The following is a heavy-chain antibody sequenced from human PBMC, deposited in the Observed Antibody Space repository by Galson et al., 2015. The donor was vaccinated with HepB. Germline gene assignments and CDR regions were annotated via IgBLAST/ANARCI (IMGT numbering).Heavy chain of an antibody. CDR3: AKDIGSGYYYVGDY. CDR1: GFTFSSYG. CDR2: ISYDGSNK. Sequence: SLRLSCAASGFTFSSYGMHWVRQAPGKGLEWVAVISYDGSNKYYAESVKGRFTISRDNSKNTLYLQMNSLRAEDTAVYYCAKDIGSGYYYVGDYWGQGTLVTVSS. V-gene: IGHV3-30*18. J-gene: IGHJ4*02. D-gene: IGHD3-22*01.